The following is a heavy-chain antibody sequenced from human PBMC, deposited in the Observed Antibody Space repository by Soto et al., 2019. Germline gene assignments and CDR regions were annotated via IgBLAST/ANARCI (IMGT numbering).Heavy chain of an antibody. CDR2: IGTAGDT. V-gene: IGHV3-13*01. CDR3: AREWSSPLYYGMDV. J-gene: IGHJ6*02. Sequence: GGSLRLSCAASGFTFSSYDMHWVRQATGKGLERVSAIGTAGDTYYPGSVKGRFTISRENAKNSLYLQMNSLRAEDTAVYYCAREWSSPLYYGMDVWGQGTTVTVSS. CDR1: GFTFSSYD. D-gene: IGHD2-15*01.